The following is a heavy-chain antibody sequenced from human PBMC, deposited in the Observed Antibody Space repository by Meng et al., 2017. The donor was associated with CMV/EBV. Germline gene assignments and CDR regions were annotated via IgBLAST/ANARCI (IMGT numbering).Heavy chain of an antibody. V-gene: IGHV1-2*02. J-gene: IGHJ5*02. D-gene: IGHD2-21*01. Sequence: ASVKVSCKASGYTFTGYYMHWVRQAPGQGLEWMGWINPNSGGTNYAQKFQGRVTMTRDTSISTAYMELSRLRSDDTAVYYCARDLCGGDCDWFDPWGQVTLVTVSS. CDR3: ARDLCGGDCDWFDP. CDR1: GYTFTGYY. CDR2: INPNSGGT.